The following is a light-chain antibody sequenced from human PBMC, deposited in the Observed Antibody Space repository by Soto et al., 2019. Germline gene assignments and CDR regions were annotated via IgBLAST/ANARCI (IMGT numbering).Light chain of an antibody. CDR3: QQSYSTART. V-gene: IGKV1-39*01. CDR2: ATS. CDR1: QTLSIY. Sequence: DIQMTQSPSSLSAFVVDRVTITCRASQTLSIYVNWYQQKPGKAPKPLIYATSSLQSGVPPRIRGSESATQFTLTISSRQREDFVTCYFQQSYSTARTVGQGNNLELK. J-gene: IGKJ1*01.